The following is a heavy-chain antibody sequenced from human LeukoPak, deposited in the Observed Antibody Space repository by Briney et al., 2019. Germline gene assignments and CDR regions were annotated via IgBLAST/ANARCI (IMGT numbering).Heavy chain of an antibody. CDR1: GFTFSSYS. CDR2: ISSGNTYI. V-gene: IGHV3-21*01. CDR3: AREYDFWSAYSDY. D-gene: IGHD3-3*01. J-gene: IGHJ4*02. Sequence: PGGSLRLSCAASGFTFSSYSMNWVRQAPGKGLEWVSSISSGNTYIYYADSVKGRFTISRDNTKNSLYLQMNSLRAEDTAVYYCAREYDFWSAYSDYWGQGTLVTVSS.